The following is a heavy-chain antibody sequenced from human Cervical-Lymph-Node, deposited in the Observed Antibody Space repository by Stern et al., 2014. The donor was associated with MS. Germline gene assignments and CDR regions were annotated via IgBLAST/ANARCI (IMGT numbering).Heavy chain of an antibody. CDR1: GFSFTGYW. CDR2: IYPGDADT. D-gene: IGHD6-19*01. V-gene: IGHV5-51*03. CDR3: ARWEVAADY. J-gene: IGHJ4*02. Sequence: VQLVQSGAEVKKPGESLKISCKGSGFSFTGYWIGCVRQMPGKGLEWMGMIYPGDADTRYSPSFQGQVTMSVDKSISTAYLQWISLKASDTAMYFCARWEVAADYWGQGTLVTVSS.